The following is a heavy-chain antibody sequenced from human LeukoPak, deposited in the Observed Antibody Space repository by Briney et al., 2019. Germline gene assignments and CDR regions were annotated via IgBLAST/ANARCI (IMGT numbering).Heavy chain of an antibody. CDR3: ARADYSSTWSHDYYYMDV. CDR2: IYYSGST. J-gene: IGHJ6*03. CDR1: GGSISSYY. D-gene: IGHD6-13*01. V-gene: IGHV4-59*08. Sequence: PSETLSLTCTVSGGSISSYYWSWIQQPPGKGLEWIGYIYYSGSTNYNPSLKSRVTISVDTSKNQFSLKLSSVTAADTAVYYCARADYSSTWSHDYYYMDVWGKGTTVTVSS.